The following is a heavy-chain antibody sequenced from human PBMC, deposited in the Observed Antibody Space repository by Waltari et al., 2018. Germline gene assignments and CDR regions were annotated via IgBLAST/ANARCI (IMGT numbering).Heavy chain of an antibody. CDR1: GYSISSGYY. D-gene: IGHD1-26*01. V-gene: IGHV4-38-2*01. Sequence: QVQLQESGPGLVKPSETLSLTCAVSGYSISSGYYWGWIRRPPGKGLEWIGSIYHSGSTYYNPSLKSRVTISVDTSKNQFSLKLSSVTAADTAVYYCARVSWELLFFDYWGQGTLVTVSS. CDR2: IYHSGST. CDR3: ARVSWELLFFDY. J-gene: IGHJ4*02.